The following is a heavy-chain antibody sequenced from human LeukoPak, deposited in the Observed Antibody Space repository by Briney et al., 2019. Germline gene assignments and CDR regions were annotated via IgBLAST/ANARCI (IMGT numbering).Heavy chain of an antibody. Sequence: GGSLRLSCAASGITFISYSMNWVRQAPGKGLEWVSYIDTSGTTIYYAGSVKGRFTIPRDNAKKSLYLQMNSLRAEDTAVYYCAREDRRDGYNLHYWGQGTLVTVSS. D-gene: IGHD5-24*01. CDR2: IDTSGTTI. CDR3: AREDRRDGYNLHY. CDR1: GITFISYS. J-gene: IGHJ4*02. V-gene: IGHV3-48*04.